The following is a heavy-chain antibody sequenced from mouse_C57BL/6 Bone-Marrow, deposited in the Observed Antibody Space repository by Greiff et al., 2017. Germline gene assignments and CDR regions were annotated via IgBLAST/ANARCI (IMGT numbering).Heavy chain of an antibody. D-gene: IGHD3-2*02. CDR2: INPSSGYT. CDR3: ASGAMQLRLRPLYAMDY. J-gene: IGHJ4*01. Sequence: QVQLQQSGAELAKPGASVKLSCKASGYTFTSYWMHWVKQRPGRGLEWIGYINPSSGYTKYNQKFKDKATLTADKSSSTAYMPLSSLTYEDSAVSLWASGAMQLRLRPLYAMDYGGQGTSVTVSS. CDR1: GYTFTSYW. V-gene: IGHV1-7*01.